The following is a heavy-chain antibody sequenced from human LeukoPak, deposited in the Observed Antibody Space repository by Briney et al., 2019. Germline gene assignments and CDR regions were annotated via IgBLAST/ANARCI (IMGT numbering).Heavy chain of an antibody. CDR2: IYDGGYA. J-gene: IGHJ4*02. CDR1: GFTVSNNF. CDR3: ARTRTGFNVVDY. V-gene: IGHV3-53*01. Sequence: GGSLRLSCAASGFTVSNNFMSWVRQAPGKGLEWASVIYDGGYARYAASVKGRFIISRDSSKNTLYLQMNSLRAEDTAVYYCARTRTGFNVVDYWGQGTLVTVSS. D-gene: IGHD3/OR15-3a*01.